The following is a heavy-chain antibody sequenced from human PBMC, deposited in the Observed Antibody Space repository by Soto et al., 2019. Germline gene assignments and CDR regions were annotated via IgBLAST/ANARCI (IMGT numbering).Heavy chain of an antibody. J-gene: IGHJ6*02. CDR2: ISSSGGST. CDR3: AKGPQTGTREYYYYGMDV. V-gene: IGHV3-64*04. D-gene: IGHD1-7*01. Sequence: PGGSLRLSCAASGFTFSTYPMHWVRQTPGKGLEFVSAISSSGGSTYYANSVKGRFTISRDNSKNTLYLQMNSLRAEDTAVYYCAKGPQTGTREYYYYGMDVWCQGTTVTVSS. CDR1: GFTFSTYP.